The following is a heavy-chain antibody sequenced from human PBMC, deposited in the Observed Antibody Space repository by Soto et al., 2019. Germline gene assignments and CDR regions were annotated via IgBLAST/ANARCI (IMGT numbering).Heavy chain of an antibody. J-gene: IGHJ4*02. CDR1: GFTFSDYY. CDR3: ARDWRPPTYGTDWNQAQLDY. CDR2: ISSADDTT. V-gene: IGHV3-11*01. D-gene: IGHD1-1*01. Sequence: GGSLRLSCAVSGFTFSDYYMSWIRQAPGRGLEWISAISSADDTTHYADSVKGRFTISRDNAENSVFLQMNGLRAEDTAIYYCARDWRPPTYGTDWNQAQLDYWGQGSLVTVSS.